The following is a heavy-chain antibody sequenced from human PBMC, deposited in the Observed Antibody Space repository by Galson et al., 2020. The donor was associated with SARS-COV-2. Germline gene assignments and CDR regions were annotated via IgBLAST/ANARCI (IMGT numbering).Heavy chain of an antibody. CDR3: TTDLRWELPGNFDY. V-gene: IGHV3-15*01. CDR2: IKSKTDGGTA. D-gene: IGHD1-26*01. Sequence: TGGSLRLSCAASGFTFSNTWMSWVRQAPGKGLEWVGRIKSKTDGGTADYAPPVEGRFTISRDDSKNTLFLQMNSLKTEDTAVYYCTTDLRWELPGNFDYWGQGTLVTVST. CDR1: GFTFSNTW. J-gene: IGHJ4*02.